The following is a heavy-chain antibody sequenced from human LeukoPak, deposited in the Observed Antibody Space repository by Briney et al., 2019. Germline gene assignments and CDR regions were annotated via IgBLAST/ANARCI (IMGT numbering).Heavy chain of an antibody. D-gene: IGHD6-19*01. V-gene: IGHV4-34*01. CDR2: INHSGST. Sequence: SETLSLTCAVYGGSFSGYYWSWIRQPPGKGLEWIGEINHSGSTNYNPSLKSRVTISVDTSKNQFSPKLSSVTAADTAVYYCARGRQQWLVPFDYWGQGTLVTVSS. CDR3: ARGRQQWLVPFDY. CDR1: GGSFSGYY. J-gene: IGHJ4*02.